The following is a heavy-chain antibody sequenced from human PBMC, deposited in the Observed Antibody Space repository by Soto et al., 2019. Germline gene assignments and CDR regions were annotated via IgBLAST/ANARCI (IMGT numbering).Heavy chain of an antibody. CDR1: GLTLSRYW. D-gene: IGHD2-8*02. J-gene: IGHJ4*02. CDR2: IKEDGGKT. Sequence: EVQFVESGGGLVQPGGSLRLSCVASGLTLSRYWMSWVRQAPGKGLEWVANIKEDGGKTYYVDSVKGRFTISRDNAKNSVYLKMNSLRVEDTAVYYCSREYCGPGPDWGQGTVVIVSS. V-gene: IGHV3-7*04. CDR3: SREYCGPGPD.